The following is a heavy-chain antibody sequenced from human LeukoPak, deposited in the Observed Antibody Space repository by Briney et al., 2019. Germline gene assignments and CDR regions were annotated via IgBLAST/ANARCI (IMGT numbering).Heavy chain of an antibody. CDR1: GYSISTGYY. V-gene: IGHV4-38-2*02. D-gene: IGHD6-19*01. CDR3: ARARASSGWYPFAV. Sequence: SETLSLTCTVSGYSISTGYYWDWIRQPPGKGLEWIGTFYHGGSTYYNPSLKSRVTISVDTSKNQFSLKLSSVTAADTAVYYCARARASSGWYPFAVWGQGTLVTVSS. J-gene: IGHJ4*02. CDR2: FYHGGST.